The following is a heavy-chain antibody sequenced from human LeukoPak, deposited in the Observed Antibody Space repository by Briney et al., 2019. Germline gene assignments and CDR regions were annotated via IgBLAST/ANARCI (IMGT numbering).Heavy chain of an antibody. CDR1: GYSISSGYY. CDR2: IYHSGST. D-gene: IGHD6-6*01. V-gene: IGHV4-38-2*02. CDR3: ARVVWGSSSFDP. Sequence: SETLSLTCTVSGYSISSGYYWGWIRQPPGKGLEWIGSIYHSGSTYYNPSLKSRVTISVDTSKNQFSLKLSSVTAADTAVYYCARVVWGSSSFDPWGEGTLVTVSS. J-gene: IGHJ5*02.